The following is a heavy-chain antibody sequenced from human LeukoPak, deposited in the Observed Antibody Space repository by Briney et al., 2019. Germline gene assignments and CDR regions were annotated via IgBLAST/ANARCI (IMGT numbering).Heavy chain of an antibody. CDR3: ARDPRDGYNSHFGI. Sequence: QPGGSLRPSCAASGFTVSSNYMSWVRQAPGKGLEWVSVIYSGGSTYYADSVKGRFTISRDNSKNTLYLQMNSLRAEDTAVYYCARDPRDGYNSHFGIWGQGTMVTVSS. CDR1: GFTVSSNY. CDR2: IYSGGST. J-gene: IGHJ3*02. D-gene: IGHD5-24*01. V-gene: IGHV3-53*01.